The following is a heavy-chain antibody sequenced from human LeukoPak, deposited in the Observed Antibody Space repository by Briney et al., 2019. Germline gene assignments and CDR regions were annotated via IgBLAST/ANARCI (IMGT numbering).Heavy chain of an antibody. CDR1: GFTFSSYG. J-gene: IGHJ6*04. D-gene: IGHD2-15*01. CDR3: AKVDPQDCSGGSCYIHYGMDV. V-gene: IGHV3-30*18. CDR2: ISYDGSNK. Sequence: PGRSLRLSCAASGFTFSSYGMHWVRQAPGKGLEWVAVISYDGSNKYYADSVKGRFTISRDNSKNTLYLQMNSLRAEDTAVYYCAKVDPQDCSGGSCYIHYGMDVWGKGTTVTVSS.